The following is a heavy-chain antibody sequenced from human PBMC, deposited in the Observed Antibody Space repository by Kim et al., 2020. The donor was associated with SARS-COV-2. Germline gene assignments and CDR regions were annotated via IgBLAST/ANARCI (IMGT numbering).Heavy chain of an antibody. D-gene: IGHD5-18*01. CDR2: IKSDGTSI. CDR1: GFAFSTYW. CDR3: ARDPDMRGYRYIDDD. Sequence: GGSLRLSCAASGFAFSTYWMHWVRQAPGKGLVWVARIKSDGTSIIYADSVKGRFTISRENAKNTLYLQMNSLRAEDTAVYYCARDPDMRGYRYIDDDWGQWPLVTVSS. V-gene: IGHV3-74*01. J-gene: IGHJ4*02.